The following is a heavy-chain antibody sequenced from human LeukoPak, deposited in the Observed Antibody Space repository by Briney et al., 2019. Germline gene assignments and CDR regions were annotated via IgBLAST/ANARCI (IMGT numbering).Heavy chain of an antibody. J-gene: IGHJ4*02. V-gene: IGHV3-30*02. CDR2: IWSDGNNK. Sequence: GGSLRLSCAASGFTFSSYAMHWVRQAPGKGLEWVAIIWSDGNNKYYADSVEGRFTISRDTSKNTLFLQMNSLRAEDTAVYYCAKDGELWTIFGVAPQIFDYWGQGTLVTVSS. D-gene: IGHD3-3*01. CDR3: AKDGELWTIFGVAPQIFDY. CDR1: GFTFSSYA.